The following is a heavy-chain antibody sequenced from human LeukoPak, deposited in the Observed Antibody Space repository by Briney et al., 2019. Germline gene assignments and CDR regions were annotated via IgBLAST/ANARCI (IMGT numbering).Heavy chain of an antibody. CDR3: ARAYSNYIFGWFDP. J-gene: IGHJ5*02. D-gene: IGHD4-11*01. CDR2: INHSGST. Sequence: PSETLSLTCAVYGGSFSGYYWSWIRQPPGKGLEWIGEINHSGSTNYNPSLKSRVTISVDTSKNQFSLKLSSVTAADTAVYYCARAYSNYIFGWFDPWGQGTLVTVSS. V-gene: IGHV4-34*01. CDR1: GGSFSGYY.